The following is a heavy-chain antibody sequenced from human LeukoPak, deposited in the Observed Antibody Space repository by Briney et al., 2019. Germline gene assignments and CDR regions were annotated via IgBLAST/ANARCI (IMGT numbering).Heavy chain of an antibody. CDR3: AKGSTTGTH. CDR2: ISGSGGTT. Sequence: GGSLRLSCVASGFTFSSYAMSWVRQAPGKGLEWVSAISGSGGTTYYADSVKGRYTISRDNSKNTLYLQMNSLRAEDTAVFYCAKGSTTGTHWGKGTTVTVSS. J-gene: IGHJ6*04. V-gene: IGHV3-23*01. CDR1: GFTFSSYA. D-gene: IGHD1-1*01.